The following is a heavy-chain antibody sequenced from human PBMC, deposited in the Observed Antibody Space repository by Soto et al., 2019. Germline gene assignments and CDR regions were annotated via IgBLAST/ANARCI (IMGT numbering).Heavy chain of an antibody. D-gene: IGHD6-25*01. CDR1: GFSLTTSGMS. V-gene: IGHV2-70*01. J-gene: IGHJ3*02. CDR3: ARTPRIAAAGFGSGTFHI. Sequence: SGPTLVNPTQTLTLTCTFSGFSLTTSGMSVSWIRQSPGKALEWLALIDWDDDKYYRTSLKTRLTISRDTSKNQVVLAMTNMDPVDTATYFCARTPRIAAAGFGSGTFHIWGLGTMVTVSS. CDR2: IDWDDDK.